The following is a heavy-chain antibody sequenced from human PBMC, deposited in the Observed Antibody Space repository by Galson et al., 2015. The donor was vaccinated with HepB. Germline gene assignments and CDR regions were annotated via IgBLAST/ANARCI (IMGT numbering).Heavy chain of an antibody. CDR2: ISYDRSNK. Sequence: SLRLSCAASGFTFSSYAMHWVRQAPGKGLEWVAVISYDRSNKYYADSVKGRFTISRDNSKNTLYLQMNSLRAEDTAVYYCARGSYYDSSVHDGWFDPWGQGTLVTVSS. D-gene: IGHD3-22*01. J-gene: IGHJ5*02. V-gene: IGHV3-30-3*01. CDR1: GFTFSSYA. CDR3: ARGSYYDSSVHDGWFDP.